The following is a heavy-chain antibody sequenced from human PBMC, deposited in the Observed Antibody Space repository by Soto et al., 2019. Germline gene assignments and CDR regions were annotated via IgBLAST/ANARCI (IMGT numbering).Heavy chain of an antibody. J-gene: IGHJ2*01. CDR2: INPNSGGT. CDR3: APQLLGVDRRGPPFHF. Sequence: GASVKVSFKASGYTFTGYYMHWVRPAPGQGLEWMGWINPNSGGTNYAQKFQGWVTMTRDTSISTAYMEVSRLTSDDTAVYYCAPQLLGVDRRGPPFHFRGRGPLDTLS. D-gene: IGHD3-16*01. V-gene: IGHV1-2*04. CDR1: GYTFTGYY.